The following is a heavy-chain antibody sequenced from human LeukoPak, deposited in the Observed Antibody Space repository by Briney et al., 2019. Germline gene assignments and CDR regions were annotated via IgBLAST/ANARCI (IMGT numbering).Heavy chain of an antibody. CDR1: GFTFSSYS. D-gene: IGHD3-3*01. CDR3: ARTYSVTIFGVDVNWFDP. CDR2: ITRSSSYI. V-gene: IGHV3-21*01. J-gene: IGHJ5*02. Sequence: KTGGSLRLSCSASGFTFSSYSMNWVRQAPGKGLEWVSSITRSSSYIYYADSVKGRFTISRDNAKNSLSLQMRSLRAEDTAVYYCARTYSVTIFGVDVNWFDPWGQGTPVTVSS.